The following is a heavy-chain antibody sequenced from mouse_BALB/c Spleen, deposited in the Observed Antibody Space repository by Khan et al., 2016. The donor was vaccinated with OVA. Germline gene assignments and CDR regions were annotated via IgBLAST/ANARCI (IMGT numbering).Heavy chain of an antibody. CDR3: APVGPYCGSFAY. J-gene: IGHJ3*01. Sequence: VQLQQSGPELVKPGASVKMSCKAAGFTFTSYVMHWVKQKPGLGLEWIGYIYPFNDDTKYNEKFIGKATLTSDKSSSTAYMELSSLTSEDSAVYYWAPVGPYCGSFAYWGQGTLVTVSA. CDR1: GFTFTSYV. V-gene: IGHV1S136*01. CDR2: IYPFNDDT. D-gene: IGHD1-1*01.